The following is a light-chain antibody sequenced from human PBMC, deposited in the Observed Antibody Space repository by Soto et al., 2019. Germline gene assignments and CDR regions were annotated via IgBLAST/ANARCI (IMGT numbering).Light chain of an antibody. CDR2: RNN. J-gene: IGLJ3*02. CDR1: TSNLGSNF. CDR3: ASWDDSLSGVV. V-gene: IGLV1-47*01. Sequence: QSVLTHPPSASGTPGQRVTISCSGSTSNLGSNFIYWYQQLPGAAPKLLISRNNQRPSGVPDRFSGSKSGTSASLAISGLRSEDEAVYHCASWDDSLSGVVFGGGTKVTVL.